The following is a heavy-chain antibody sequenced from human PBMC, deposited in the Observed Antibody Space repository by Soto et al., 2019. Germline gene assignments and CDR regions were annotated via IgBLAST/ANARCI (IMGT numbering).Heavy chain of an antibody. V-gene: IGHV1-58*01. J-gene: IGHJ4*02. CDR1: GFTFTSSA. CDR3: AALLNRITIFGVVIKNLNLDY. CDR2: IVVGSGNT. D-gene: IGHD3-3*01. Sequence: ASVKVSCKASGFTFTSSAVQWVRQARGQRLEWIGWIVVGSGNTNCAQKFQERVTITRDMSTSTAYMELSSLRSEDTAVYYCAALLNRITIFGVVIKNLNLDYWGQGTLVTVSS.